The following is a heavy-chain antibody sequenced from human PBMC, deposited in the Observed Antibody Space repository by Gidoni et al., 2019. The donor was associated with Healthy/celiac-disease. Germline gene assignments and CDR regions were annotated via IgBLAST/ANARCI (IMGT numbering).Heavy chain of an antibody. CDR3: ARVGEGDTVTFDY. CDR1: GGSISSGGYP. J-gene: IGHJ4*02. Sequence: QLQLQESGSGLVKPSQTLSLTCAVSGGSISSGGYPWSWIRQPPGKGLEWIGYIYQSGSTYYNPSLKSRVTISVDRSKNQFSLKLSSVTAADTAVYYCARVGEGDTVTFDYWGQGTLVTVSS. CDR2: IYQSGST. D-gene: IGHD4-17*01. V-gene: IGHV4-30-2*01.